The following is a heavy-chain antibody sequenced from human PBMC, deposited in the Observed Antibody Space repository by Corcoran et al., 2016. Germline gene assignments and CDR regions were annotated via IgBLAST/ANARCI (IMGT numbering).Heavy chain of an antibody. CDR2: IYYSGST. J-gene: IGHJ4*02. V-gene: IGHV4-39*07. CDR3: ARDKLRYFDW. Sequence: QLQLQESGPGLVKPSETLSLTCTVSGGSISSSSYYWGWIRQPPGKGLEWIGSIYYSGSTYYNPSLKSRVTISVDRSKNQFSLKLSSVTAADTAVYYCARDKLRYFDWWGQGTLVTVSS. CDR1: GGSISSSSYY. D-gene: IGHD3-9*01.